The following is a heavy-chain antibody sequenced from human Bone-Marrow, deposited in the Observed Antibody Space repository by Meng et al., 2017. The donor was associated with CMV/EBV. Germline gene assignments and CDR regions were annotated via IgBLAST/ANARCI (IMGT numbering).Heavy chain of an antibody. CDR1: GFTFSSYA. D-gene: IGHD6-13*01. V-gene: IGHV3-30-3*01. Sequence: GESLKISCAASGFTFSSYAMHWVRQAPVKGLEWVAVISYDGSNKYYADSVKGRFSISRDNSRNTLYLQMNSLRAEDTAVYYCAREEFRQQLVYGRNWFDPWGQGTRVTVSS. CDR2: ISYDGSNK. J-gene: IGHJ5*02. CDR3: AREEFRQQLVYGRNWFDP.